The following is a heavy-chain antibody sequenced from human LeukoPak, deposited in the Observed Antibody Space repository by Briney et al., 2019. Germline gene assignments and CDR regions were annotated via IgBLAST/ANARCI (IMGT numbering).Heavy chain of an antibody. CDR2: TYYRSKWSN. CDR1: GDSVSSNSAA. CDR3: ARQSITMVRGVITFYYYYYMDV. V-gene: IGHV6-1*01. J-gene: IGHJ6*03. D-gene: IGHD3-10*01. Sequence: SQTLSLTCVISGDSVSSNSAAWNWIRQSPSRGLEWLGRTYYRSKWSNDYAVSVKSRITINPDTSKNQFSLQLNSVTPEDTAVYYCARQSITMVRGVITFYYYYYMDVWGKGTTVTVSS.